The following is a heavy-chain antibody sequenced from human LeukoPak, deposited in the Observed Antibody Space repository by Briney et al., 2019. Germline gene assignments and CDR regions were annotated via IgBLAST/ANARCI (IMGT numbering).Heavy chain of an antibody. D-gene: IGHD6-6*01. J-gene: IGHJ4*02. V-gene: IGHV5-51*01. CDR1: GYSFTTYW. Sequence: GESLKISCRGSGYSFTTYWIGWVRQMPGKGLEWMGIIYPGDSDTRYSPSFQGQVTISVDMSSSTAYLQWSSLKASDSAMYYCARPRGGSSSPFDFWGQGTLVTVSS. CDR2: IYPGDSDT. CDR3: ARPRGGSSSPFDF.